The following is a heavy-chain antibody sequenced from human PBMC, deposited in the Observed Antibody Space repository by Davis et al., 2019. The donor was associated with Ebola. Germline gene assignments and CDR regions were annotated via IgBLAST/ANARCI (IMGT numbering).Heavy chain of an antibody. D-gene: IGHD6-6*01. CDR1: GFTFSSYA. V-gene: IGHV3-23*01. CDR2: ISDSGGST. J-gene: IGHJ5*02. CDR3: AKGGGTSSSDFRRT. Sequence: GESLKISCAASGFTFSSYAMHWVRQAPGKGLEWVSGISDSGGSTCYADSVKGRFTISRDNSKNTLYLQMNSLRAEDTAVYYCAKGGGTSSSDFRRTWGQGTLVTVSS.